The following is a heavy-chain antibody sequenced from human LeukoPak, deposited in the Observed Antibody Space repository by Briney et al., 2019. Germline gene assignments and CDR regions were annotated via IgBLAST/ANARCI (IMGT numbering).Heavy chain of an antibody. J-gene: IGHJ4*02. Sequence: GGSLRLSCAASGFTFSSYSMNWVRQAPGKGLEWVASIKEDGSKKYYVDSAKGRFTISRDNAKNSQYLQMNSLRAEDTAVYYCARALSAAASYWGQGALVTVSS. CDR1: GFTFSSYS. CDR3: ARALSAAASY. D-gene: IGHD2-2*01. V-gene: IGHV3-7*03. CDR2: IKEDGSKK.